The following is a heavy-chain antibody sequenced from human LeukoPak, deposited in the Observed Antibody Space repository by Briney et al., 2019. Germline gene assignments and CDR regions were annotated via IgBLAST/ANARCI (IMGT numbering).Heavy chain of an antibody. Sequence: PGGSLRLSCAASGFIFCTYGIHWVRQAPGKGLEWVSSISSSSSYIYYADSVKGRFTISRDNAKNSLYLQMNSLRAEDTAVYYCALRYCSGGSCSNDAFDIWGQGTMVTVSS. D-gene: IGHD2-15*01. J-gene: IGHJ3*02. V-gene: IGHV3-21*01. CDR3: ALRYCSGGSCSNDAFDI. CDR2: ISSSSSYI. CDR1: GFIFCTYG.